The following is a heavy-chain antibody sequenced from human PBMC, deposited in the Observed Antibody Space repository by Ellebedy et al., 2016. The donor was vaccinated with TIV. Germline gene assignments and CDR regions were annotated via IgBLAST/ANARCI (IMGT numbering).Heavy chain of an antibody. CDR2: VYPGDSDA. V-gene: IGHV5-51*01. CDR3: ARHNTTAGLDS. Sequence: GESLKISXKASGYTLTRYFIAWVRQMPGPGLEWMGIVYPGDSDAKYNPSFRGHVTISADKSVGAAYLQWSSLKASDTAMYYCARHNTTAGLDSWGHGTLVTVSS. J-gene: IGHJ5*01. D-gene: IGHD1-1*01. CDR1: GYTLTRYF.